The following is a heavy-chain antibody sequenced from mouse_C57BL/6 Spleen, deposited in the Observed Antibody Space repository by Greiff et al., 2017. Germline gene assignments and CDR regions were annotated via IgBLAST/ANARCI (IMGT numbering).Heavy chain of an antibody. CDR3: ACLYYCGEGYDFDY. CDR2: ILPGSGST. J-gene: IGHJ2*01. D-gene: IGHD1-1*01. CDR1: GYTFTGYW. V-gene: IGHV1-9*01. Sequence: QVQLQQSGAELMKPGASVKLSCKASGYTFTGYWIEWVKQRPGHGLEWIGEILPGSGSTNYNEKFKGKATFTADTSSNTAYMQLSSLTTDESAIDYWACLYYCGEGYDFDYWGQGTTLTVSS.